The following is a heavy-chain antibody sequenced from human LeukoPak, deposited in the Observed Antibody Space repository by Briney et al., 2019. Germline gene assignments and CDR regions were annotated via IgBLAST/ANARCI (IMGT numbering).Heavy chain of an antibody. Sequence: PSQTLSLTCAVSGGSVSSGDYSWSWIRQPPGKGLEWIGYIYHSGSTYYNPSLKSRVTISVDRSKNQFSLKLSSVTAADTAVYYCARVAAAAYFDYWGQGTLVTVSS. CDR2: IYHSGST. J-gene: IGHJ4*02. V-gene: IGHV4-30-2*01. D-gene: IGHD6-13*01. CDR1: GGSVSSGDYS. CDR3: ARVAAAAYFDY.